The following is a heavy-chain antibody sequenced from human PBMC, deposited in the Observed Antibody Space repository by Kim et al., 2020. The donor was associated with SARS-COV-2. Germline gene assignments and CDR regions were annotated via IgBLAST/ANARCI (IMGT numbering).Heavy chain of an antibody. Sequence: SETLSLTCTVSGYSISSGYYWGWIRQPPGKGLEWIGSIYHSGSTYYNPSLKSRVTISVDTSKNQFSLKLSSVTAADTAVYYCARAGGYYDILTGYGDYWGQETLVTVSS. J-gene: IGHJ4*02. CDR3: ARAGGYYDILTGYGDY. CDR2: IYHSGST. D-gene: IGHD3-9*01. V-gene: IGHV4-38-2*02. CDR1: GYSISSGYY.